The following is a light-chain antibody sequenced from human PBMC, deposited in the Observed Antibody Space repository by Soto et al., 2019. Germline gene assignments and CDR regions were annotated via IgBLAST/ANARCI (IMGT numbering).Light chain of an antibody. CDR1: SSDIGSYNR. CDR3: CSYAGPSIFVV. V-gene: IGLV2-23*02. CDR2: EDT. J-gene: IGLJ2*01. Sequence: QSPLTQPASVSGSPGQSITISCTGTSSDIGSYNRVSWYQQHPGKAPKLMIYEDTQRPSRVSNRFSGSKSGNTASLTITGLQAEDEADYYCCSYAGPSIFVVFGGGTKLTVL.